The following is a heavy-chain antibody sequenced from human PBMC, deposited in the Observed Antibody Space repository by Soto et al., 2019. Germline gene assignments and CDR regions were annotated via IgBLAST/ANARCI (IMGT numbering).Heavy chain of an antibody. D-gene: IGHD4-4*01. Sequence: PGGSLRLSCAASGFTFSNAWMSWVRQAPGKGLEWVGRIKSKTDGGTTDYAAPVKGRFTISRDDSKNTLYLQMNSLKTEDTAVYYCTRDLSNFYYYYYMDVWGKGTTVTVSS. J-gene: IGHJ6*03. V-gene: IGHV3-15*01. CDR3: TRDLSNFYYYYYMDV. CDR2: IKSKTDGGTT. CDR1: GFTFSNAW.